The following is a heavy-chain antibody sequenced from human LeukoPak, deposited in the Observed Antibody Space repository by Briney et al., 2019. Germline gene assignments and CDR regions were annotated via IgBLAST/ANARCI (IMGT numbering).Heavy chain of an antibody. D-gene: IGHD2-21*01. J-gene: IGHJ4*02. CDR3: AREIPKGTFDY. CDR1: GGSISSYY. Sequence: SETLSLTCTVSGGSISSYYWSWIRQPPGKGLEWIGYLYYSGSTNYNPSLKSRVTISVDTSKNRFSLKLSSVTAADTAVYYCAREIPKGTFDYWGQGTLVTVSS. CDR2: LYYSGST. V-gene: IGHV4-59*01.